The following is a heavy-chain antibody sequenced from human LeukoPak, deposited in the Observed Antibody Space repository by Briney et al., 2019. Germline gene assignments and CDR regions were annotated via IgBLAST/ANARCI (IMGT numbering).Heavy chain of an antibody. CDR1: GFTVSNNY. D-gene: IGHD2-15*01. V-gene: IGHV3-53*01. Sequence: GGSLRLSCAASGFTVSNNYMSWVRQASGKGLEWVSVIYSGGSTYYADSVKGRFTISRDNSKNTLDLQMNSLRAEDTAVYYCARDLGGPIILWGQGTLVTVSS. CDR2: IYSGGST. J-gene: IGHJ4*02. CDR3: ARDLGGPIIL.